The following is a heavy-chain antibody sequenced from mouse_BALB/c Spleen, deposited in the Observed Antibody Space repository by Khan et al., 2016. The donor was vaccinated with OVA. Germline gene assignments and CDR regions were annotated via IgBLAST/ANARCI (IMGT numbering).Heavy chain of an antibody. J-gene: IGHJ3*01. V-gene: IGHV1-9*01. Sequence: QVQLQQSGAELMKPGASVKISCKATGYTFSSYWIEWVKQRPGHGLEWIGEILPGSGRNNYNEKFKGKATFTADTSSNTAYMQLSNLTPDDSAVYYCARGNYYGSSSWFGYWGQGTLVTVSA. CDR1: GYTFSSYW. CDR3: ARGNYYGSSSWFGY. D-gene: IGHD1-1*01. CDR2: ILPGSGRN.